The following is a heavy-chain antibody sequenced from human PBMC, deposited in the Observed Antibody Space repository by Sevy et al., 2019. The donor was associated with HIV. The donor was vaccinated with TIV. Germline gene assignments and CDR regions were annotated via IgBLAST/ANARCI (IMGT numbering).Heavy chain of an antibody. CDR3: AKGYGSGNPPDF. CDR2: ISASGGST. V-gene: IGHV3-23*01. J-gene: IGHJ4*02. Sequence: GGSLRLSCAASGFISNSYAMSWVRQAPGKGLEWVSSISASGGSTYYADSVKGRFTISRDNSRNTVDVEMNSLRGEDTAIYYCAKGYGSGNPPDFWGQGTLVTVSS. D-gene: IGHD3-10*01. CDR1: GFISNSYA.